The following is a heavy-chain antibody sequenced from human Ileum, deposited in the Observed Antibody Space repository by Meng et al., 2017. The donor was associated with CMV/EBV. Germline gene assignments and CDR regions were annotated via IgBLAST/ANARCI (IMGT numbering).Heavy chain of an antibody. D-gene: IGHD6-13*01. CDR1: ELSFNTYE. Sequence: GESLKISCVGSELSFNTYEILWVRQAPGKGLEWVANIKQDGSEKYYVDSVKGRFTISRDNAKNSLYLQMNSLRVEDTAVYYCTRTDIASAGFNWGQGTLVTVSS. V-gene: IGHV3-7*01. J-gene: IGHJ1*01. CDR3: TRTDIASAGFN. CDR2: IKQDGSEK.